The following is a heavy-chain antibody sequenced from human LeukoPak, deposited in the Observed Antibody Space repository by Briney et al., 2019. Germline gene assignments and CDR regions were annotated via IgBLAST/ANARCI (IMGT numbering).Heavy chain of an antibody. J-gene: IGHJ4*02. CDR2: ISYDGSNK. Sequence: GGSLRLSCAASGFTFSSYAMHWVRQAPGKGLEGVAVISYDGSNKYYADSVKGRFTISRDNSKNTLYLQMNSLRAEDTAVYYCAREGGGIVVVISSYFDYWGQGTLVTVSS. CDR3: AREGGGIVVVISSYFDY. D-gene: IGHD3-22*01. V-gene: IGHV3-30-3*01. CDR1: GFTFSSYA.